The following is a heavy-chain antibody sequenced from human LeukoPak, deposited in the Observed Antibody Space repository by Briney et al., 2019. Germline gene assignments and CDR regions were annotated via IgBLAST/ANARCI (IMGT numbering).Heavy chain of an antibody. D-gene: IGHD5-12*01. CDR3: AREIRLVATLFDY. CDR1: GFTFSSYS. J-gene: IGHJ4*02. V-gene: IGHV3-48*01. CDR2: ISSSSSTI. Sequence: PGGSLRLSCAASGFTFSSYSMNWVRQAPGKGLEWVSYISSSSSTIYYADSVKGRFTISRDNAKNSLYLQMNSLRAEDTAVYYCAREIRLVATLFDYWGQGTLVTVSS.